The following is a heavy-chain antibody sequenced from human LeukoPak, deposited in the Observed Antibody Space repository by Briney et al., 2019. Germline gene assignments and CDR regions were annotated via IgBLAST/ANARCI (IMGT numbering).Heavy chain of an antibody. D-gene: IGHD2-8*01. J-gene: IGHJ6*02. CDR2: IGTAGDT. Sequence: GGSLRLSCAASGFTFSSYDMHWVRQATGKGLEWVSAIGTAGDTYYPGSVKGRFTISRENAKNSLYLQMSSLRAGDTAVYYCARSRLNYYGMDVWGQGTTVTVSS. CDR1: GFTFSSYD. CDR3: ARSRLNYYGMDV. V-gene: IGHV3-13*04.